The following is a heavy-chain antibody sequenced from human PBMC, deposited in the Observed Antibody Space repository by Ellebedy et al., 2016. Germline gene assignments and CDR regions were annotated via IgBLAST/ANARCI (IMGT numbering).Heavy chain of an antibody. CDR3: ARDLAGENWFDP. CDR2: IIPILGIA. V-gene: IGHV1-69*10. D-gene: IGHD7-27*01. CDR1: GGTFSSYA. J-gene: IGHJ5*02. Sequence: ASVKVSCKASGGTFSSYAISWVRQAPGQGLEWMGGIIPILGIANYAQKFQGRVTMTRDTSTSTVYMELSSLRSEDTAVYYCARDLAGENWFDPWGQGTLVTVSS.